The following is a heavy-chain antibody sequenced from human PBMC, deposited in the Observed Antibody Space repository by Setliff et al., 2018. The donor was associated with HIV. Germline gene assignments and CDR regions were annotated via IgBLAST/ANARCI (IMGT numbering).Heavy chain of an antibody. J-gene: IGHJ5*02. V-gene: IGHV1-69*13. CDR2: IIPLFGTT. CDR1: GGTVTTYS. D-gene: IGHD6-13*01. Sequence: AAVKVSCKASGGTVTTYSINWVRRDPGQGLEWMGGIIPLFGTTTYAQKFQGRVTITADQSTSTAYMELSSLRSEDTAMYYFARGRVAAVWAAWGQGTLVTVSS. CDR3: ARGRVAAVWAA.